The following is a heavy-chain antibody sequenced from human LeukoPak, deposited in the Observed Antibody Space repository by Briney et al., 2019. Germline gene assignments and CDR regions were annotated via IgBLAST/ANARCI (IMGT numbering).Heavy chain of an antibody. CDR1: GGTFSSYT. Sequence: GASVKVSCKASGGTFSSYTISWVRQAPGQGLEWMGRINPNSGGTNYAQKFQGRVTMTRDTSISTAYMELSRLRSDDTAVYYCARVLAGDYLDYWGQGTLVTVSS. CDR3: ARVLAGDYLDY. J-gene: IGHJ4*02. CDR2: INPNSGGT. D-gene: IGHD4-17*01. V-gene: IGHV1-2*06.